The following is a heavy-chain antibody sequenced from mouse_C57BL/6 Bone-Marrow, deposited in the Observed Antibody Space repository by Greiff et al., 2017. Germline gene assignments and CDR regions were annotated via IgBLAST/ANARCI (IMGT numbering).Heavy chain of an antibody. D-gene: IGHD2-2*01. V-gene: IGHV1-9*01. Sequence: QVQLKESGAELMKPGASVKLSCKATGYTFTGYWIEWVKQRPGHGLEWIGEILPGSGSTNYNEKFKGKATFTADTSSNTAYMQLSSLTTEDSALYYCARGKYLLWLRRRRYYFDYWGQGTTLTVSS. CDR1: GYTFTGYW. CDR3: ARGKYLLWLRRRRYYFDY. J-gene: IGHJ2*01. CDR2: ILPGSGST.